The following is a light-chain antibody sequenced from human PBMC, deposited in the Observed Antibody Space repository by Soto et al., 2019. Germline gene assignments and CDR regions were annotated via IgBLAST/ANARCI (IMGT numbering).Light chain of an antibody. V-gene: IGKV3-11*01. CDR2: DAS. J-gene: IGKJ5*01. CDR1: QNVSSY. Sequence: EIVLTQSPATLSLSPGERATLSCRASQNVSSYLAWYQQKPGQAPRLLIYDASNRATGTPARFSGSGSGTDFTLTISSLEPEDFAVYYCQQRSNWLTFGQGTRLE. CDR3: QQRSNWLT.